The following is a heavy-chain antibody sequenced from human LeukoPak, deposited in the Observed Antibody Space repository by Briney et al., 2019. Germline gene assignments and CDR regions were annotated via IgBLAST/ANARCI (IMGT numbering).Heavy chain of an antibody. Sequence: PGGSLRLSCEASGFTFSNYWMSWVRQAPGKGLEWVSYISSASNTIYYADSVKGRFTISRDHAKNSLYLQMNSLRAEDTAMYYCARDGWFGDYNWFDPWGQGTLVTVSS. J-gene: IGHJ5*02. V-gene: IGHV3-48*01. CDR2: ISSASNTI. D-gene: IGHD3-10*01. CDR3: ARDGWFGDYNWFDP. CDR1: GFTFSNYW.